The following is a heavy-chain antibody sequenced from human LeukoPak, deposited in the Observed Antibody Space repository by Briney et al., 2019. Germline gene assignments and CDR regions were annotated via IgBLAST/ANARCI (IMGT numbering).Heavy chain of an antibody. J-gene: IGHJ4*02. CDR3: VRGRLFRGGFDS. D-gene: IGHD2-15*01. CDR1: GFTVSNNY. V-gene: IGHV3-53*01. CDR2: ILDNGDT. Sequence: GGSLRLSCAASGFTVSNNYMSWVRQVPGKGPEWVSGILDNGDTNYADSVKGRFTISRDNSKNTLYLQMSSLRADDTAVYYCVRGRLFRGGFDSWGQGTLVTIS.